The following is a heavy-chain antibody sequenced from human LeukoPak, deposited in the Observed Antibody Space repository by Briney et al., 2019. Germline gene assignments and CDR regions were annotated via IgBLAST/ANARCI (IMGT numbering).Heavy chain of an antibody. V-gene: IGHV4-39*01. Sequence: SSETLSLTCTLSVGSISSTSYYWGWIRQPPGKGLEWIGTIYYSGSTYYNPSLKSRVTISVDTSKNQFSLKLSSVTAADTAVYYCARRSSGYRGVISINFDYWGQGTLVTVSS. D-gene: IGHD3-10*01. CDR2: IYYSGST. CDR3: ARRSSGYRGVISINFDY. CDR1: VGSISSTSYY. J-gene: IGHJ4*02.